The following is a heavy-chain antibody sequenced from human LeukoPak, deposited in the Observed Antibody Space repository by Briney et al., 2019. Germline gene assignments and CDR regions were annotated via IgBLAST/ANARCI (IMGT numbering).Heavy chain of an antibody. V-gene: IGHV3-23*01. CDR2: ISGSAHKI. CDR3: AGRLTGYSSGYIH. CDR1: GITFNNYA. J-gene: IGHJ4*02. D-gene: IGHD5-18*01. Sequence: GGSLRLSCVASGITFNNYAVSWVRQAPEKGLDWVSVISGSAHKIRYADSVKGRFTISRDNSENIVCLQMNNLRVEDTAVYYCAGRLTGYSSGYIHWGQGTLVTVSS.